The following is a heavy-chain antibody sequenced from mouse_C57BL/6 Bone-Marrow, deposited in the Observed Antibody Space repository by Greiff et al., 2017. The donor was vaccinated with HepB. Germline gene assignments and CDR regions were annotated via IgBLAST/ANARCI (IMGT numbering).Heavy chain of an antibody. Sequence: VKLQQPGAELVKPGASVKLSCKASGYTFTSYWMHWVKQRPGQGLEWIGMIHPNSGSTNYNEKFKSKATLTVDKSSSTAYMQLSSLTSEDSAVYYCAREGIYDGYYAWFAYWGQGTLVTVSA. V-gene: IGHV1-64*01. CDR1: GYTFTSYW. CDR3: AREGIYDGYYAWFAY. CDR2: IHPNSGST. D-gene: IGHD2-3*01. J-gene: IGHJ3*01.